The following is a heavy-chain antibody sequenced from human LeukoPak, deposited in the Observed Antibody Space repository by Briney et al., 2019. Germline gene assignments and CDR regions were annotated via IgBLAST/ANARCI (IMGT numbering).Heavy chain of an antibody. J-gene: IGHJ4*02. V-gene: IGHV3-23*01. CDR3: AMGSWGSGSYYITFWDY. CDR1: GFIFSNAW. D-gene: IGHD3-10*01. Sequence: PGGSLRLSCAASGFIFSNAWMSWVRQAPGKGLEWVSAISGSGGSTYYADSVKGRFTISRDNSKNTLYLQMNSLRAEDTAVYYCAMGSWGSGSYYITFWDYWGQGTLVTVSS. CDR2: ISGSGGST.